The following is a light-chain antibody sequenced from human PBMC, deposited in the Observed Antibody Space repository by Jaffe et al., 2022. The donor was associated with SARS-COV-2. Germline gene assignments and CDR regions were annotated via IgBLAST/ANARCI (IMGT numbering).Light chain of an antibody. Sequence: DIQMTQSPSTLSASVGDRVTITCRASQSIGNWLAWYQQKPGKAPKLLIYKASSLETGVPSRFSGSGSGTEFTLTISSLQPDDFATYYCQQYNSYSFGGGTKVEIK. CDR1: QSIGNW. J-gene: IGKJ4*01. CDR3: QQYNSYS. CDR2: KAS. V-gene: IGKV1-5*03.